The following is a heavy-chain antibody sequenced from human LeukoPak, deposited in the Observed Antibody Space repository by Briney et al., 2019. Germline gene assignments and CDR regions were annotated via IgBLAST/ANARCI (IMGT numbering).Heavy chain of an antibody. D-gene: IGHD2-15*01. V-gene: IGHV4-61*02. CDR3: ARGGGEFKN. J-gene: IGHJ4*02. Sequence: SDPLSLTCTVSGGSVSSGSDFWRWIRQPAGKGLEWIGRMHTSGTTNYNPALKSRVTISEDTSKNQSAQKLTYMTAADTAVHFFARGGGEFKNWGQGALVTVSS. CDR2: MHTSGTT. CDR1: GGSVSSGSDF.